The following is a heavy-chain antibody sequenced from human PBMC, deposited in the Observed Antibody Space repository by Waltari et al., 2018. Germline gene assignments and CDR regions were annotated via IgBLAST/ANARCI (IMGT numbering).Heavy chain of an antibody. D-gene: IGHD2-15*01. CDR2: IYYSGST. V-gene: IGHV4-39*07. Sequence: QLQLQESGPGLVKPSETLSLTCTVSGGSISSSSYYWGWIRQPPGKGLEWIGSIYYSGSTYYNPSLKSRVTISVDTSKNQFSLKLSSVTAADTAVYYCARGGVGVVVVAATPQYYFDYWGQGTLVTVSS. CDR1: GGSISSSSYY. J-gene: IGHJ4*02. CDR3: ARGGVGVVVVAATPQYYFDY.